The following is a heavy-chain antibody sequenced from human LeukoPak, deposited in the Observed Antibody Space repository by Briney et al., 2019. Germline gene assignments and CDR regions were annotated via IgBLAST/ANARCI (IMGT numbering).Heavy chain of an antibody. V-gene: IGHV4-30-4*01. CDR2: MYHSGST. Sequence: SQTLSLTCTVSGGSISSGDYYWSWIRQPPGKGLEWIAYMYHSGSTYYNPSLKSRVTMSADTSKNQLSLKLSSVTAADTAVYYCARPYYYDSRIDPWGQGILVTVSS. J-gene: IGHJ5*02. CDR3: ARPYYYDSRIDP. CDR1: GGSISSGDYY. D-gene: IGHD3-22*01.